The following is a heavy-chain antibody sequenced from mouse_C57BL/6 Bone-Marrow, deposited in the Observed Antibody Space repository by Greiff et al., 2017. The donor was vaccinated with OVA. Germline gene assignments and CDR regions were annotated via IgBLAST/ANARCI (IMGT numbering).Heavy chain of an antibody. CDR1: GFSLTSYG. Sequence: QVQLKESGPGLVQPSQRLSITCTVSGFSLTSYGVHWVRQSPGKGLEWLGVIWSGGSTDYNAAFISRLSISKDNSKSQVFFKMNSLQADDTAIYYCALGKVAGTHYYAMDYWGQGTSVTVSS. J-gene: IGHJ4*01. V-gene: IGHV2-2*01. D-gene: IGHD4-1*01. CDR3: ALGKVAGTHYYAMDY. CDR2: IWSGGST.